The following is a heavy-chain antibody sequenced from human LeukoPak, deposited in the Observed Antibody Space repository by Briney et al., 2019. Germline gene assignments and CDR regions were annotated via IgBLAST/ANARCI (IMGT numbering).Heavy chain of an antibody. CDR3: ARDLGFGEFEFDY. D-gene: IGHD3-10*01. CDR1: GYTFTGYF. J-gene: IGHJ4*02. Sequence: ASVKVSCKASGYTFTGYFMHWVRQAPGQGLEWMGWINPNSGGTNYAQKFQGRVTMTGDMSASTVYMELSSLISEDTAVYYCARDLGFGEFEFDYWGQGTLVTVSS. CDR2: INPNSGGT. V-gene: IGHV1-2*02.